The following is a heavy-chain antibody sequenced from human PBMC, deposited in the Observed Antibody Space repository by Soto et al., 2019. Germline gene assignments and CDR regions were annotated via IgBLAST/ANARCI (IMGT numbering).Heavy chain of an antibody. V-gene: IGHV1-58*01. D-gene: IGHD3-22*01. Sequence: ASVKVSCKASGFTFTSSAVQWARQARGQRLEWIGWIAVARGNTNYAQKFQERVTITRDVSTSTAHMELSSLTSEDTAVYYCAASHYVSYYASSNYYSSSEDYWGQGALVTVSS. CDR3: AASHYVSYYASSNYYSSSEDY. J-gene: IGHJ4*02. CDR1: GFTFTSSA. CDR2: IAVARGNT.